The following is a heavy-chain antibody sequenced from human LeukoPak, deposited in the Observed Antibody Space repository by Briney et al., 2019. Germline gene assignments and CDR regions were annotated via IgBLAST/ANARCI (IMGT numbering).Heavy chain of an antibody. D-gene: IGHD4-17*01. J-gene: IGHJ4*02. Sequence: GGSLRLSCAASGFTFSSSWMHWVRQAPGKGLVWVSRIKSDGSTTNYADSVKGRFTISRDNAKNTLYLQMNSLRAEDTAVYYCALHGDYLLSDYWGQGTLVTVSS. V-gene: IGHV3-74*01. CDR3: ALHGDYLLSDY. CDR2: IKSDGSTT. CDR1: GFTFSSSW.